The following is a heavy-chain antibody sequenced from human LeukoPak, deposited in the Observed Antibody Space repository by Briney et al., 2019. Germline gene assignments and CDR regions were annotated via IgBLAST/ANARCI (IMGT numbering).Heavy chain of an antibody. Sequence: GGSLRLSFAVSGFTFSSYGMHWVRQAPGKGLEWVAVIWYDGSNKYYADSVKGRFTISRDNSKNTLYLQMNSLRAEGTAVYYCARDREYCSSISCYYAFDIWGQGTMVTVSS. J-gene: IGHJ3*02. V-gene: IGHV3-33*01. CDR2: IWYDGSNK. D-gene: IGHD2-2*01. CDR3: ARDREYCSSISCYYAFDI. CDR1: GFTFSSYG.